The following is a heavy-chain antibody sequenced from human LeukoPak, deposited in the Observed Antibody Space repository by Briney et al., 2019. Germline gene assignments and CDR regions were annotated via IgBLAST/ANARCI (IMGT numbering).Heavy chain of an antibody. CDR1: GFTFSSYA. D-gene: IGHD6-13*01. V-gene: IGHV3-23*01. CDR3: ARGWAAADEDWFDP. J-gene: IGHJ5*02. CDR2: ISGSGGST. Sequence: GGSLRLSCAASGFTFSSYAMSWVRQAPGKGLEWVSAISGSGGSTYYADSVKGRFTISRDNSKNTLYLQMNSLRAEDMAVYYCARGWAAADEDWFDPWGQGTLVTVSS.